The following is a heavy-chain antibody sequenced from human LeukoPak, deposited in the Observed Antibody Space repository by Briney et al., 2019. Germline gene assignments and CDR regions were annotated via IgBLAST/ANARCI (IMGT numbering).Heavy chain of an antibody. J-gene: IGHJ4*02. CDR2: INPNSGGT. V-gene: IGHV1-2*02. CDR3: ARAYYYDSSGYRQRTYFDY. Sequence: ASAKVSCKASGYTFTGYYMHWVRQAPGQGLEWMGWINPNSGGTNYAQKFQGRVTMTRDTSISTAYMELSRLRSDDTAVYYCARAYYYDSSGYRQRTYFDYWGQGTLVTVSS. D-gene: IGHD3-22*01. CDR1: GYTFTGYY.